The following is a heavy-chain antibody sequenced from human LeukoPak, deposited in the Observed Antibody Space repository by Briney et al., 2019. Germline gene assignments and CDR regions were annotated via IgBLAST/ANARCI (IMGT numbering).Heavy chain of an antibody. CDR3: ARGVAGYAFDI. CDR1: GFTVSSNY. V-gene: IGHV3-53*01. Sequence: GGSLRLSCAASGFTVSSNYMSWVRQAPGKGLEWVSVIYSGGSTYYADSVKGRFTISRDNSKNTLYLQMNSLRAEDTAVYYCARGVAGYAFDIWGQGTMVTVSS. D-gene: IGHD2-15*01. J-gene: IGHJ3*02. CDR2: IYSGGST.